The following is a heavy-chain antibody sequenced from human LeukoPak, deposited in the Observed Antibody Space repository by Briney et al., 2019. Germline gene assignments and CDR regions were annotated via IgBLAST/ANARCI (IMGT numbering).Heavy chain of an antibody. CDR3: AADYYDSSGPNYYYYYYGMDV. D-gene: IGHD3-22*01. V-gene: IGHV3-73*01. J-gene: IGHJ6*02. CDR2: IRSKANSYAT. Sequence: GGSLRLSCAASGFTFSGSAMHWVRQASGKGLEWVGRIRSKANSYATAYAASVKGRFTISRDDSKNTAYLQMNSLKTEDTAVYYCAADYYDSSGPNYYYYYYGMDVWGQGTTVTVSS. CDR1: GFTFSGSA.